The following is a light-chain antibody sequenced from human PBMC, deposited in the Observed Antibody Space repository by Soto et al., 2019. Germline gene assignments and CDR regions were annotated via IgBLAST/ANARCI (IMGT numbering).Light chain of an antibody. CDR1: QSVSSQ. J-gene: IGKJ1*01. Sequence: EIVLTQSPATLSLSPGERATLSCRASQSVSSQLAWYQHKPGQAPRLLIYDASIRATGIPDRFSGSGSGTNFPLTISSLEPEDFAVYYFAQRVRPWTVGQGTKV. CDR2: DAS. V-gene: IGKV3-11*01. CDR3: AQRVRPWT.